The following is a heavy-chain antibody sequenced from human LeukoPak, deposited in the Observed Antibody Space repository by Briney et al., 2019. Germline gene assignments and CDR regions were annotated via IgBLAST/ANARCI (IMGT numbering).Heavy chain of an antibody. V-gene: IGHV4-34*01. CDR1: GGSFSGYY. J-gene: IGHJ4*02. D-gene: IGHD2-2*01. Sequence: SETLSLTCAVYGGSFSGYYWSWIRQPPGKGLEWIGEINHSGSTNYNPSLKSRVTISVDTTKNQFSLKLSSVTAADTAVYYCARGELGYCSGTSCPGGDYFDYWGQGTLVTVSS. CDR2: INHSGST. CDR3: ARGELGYCSGTSCPGGDYFDY.